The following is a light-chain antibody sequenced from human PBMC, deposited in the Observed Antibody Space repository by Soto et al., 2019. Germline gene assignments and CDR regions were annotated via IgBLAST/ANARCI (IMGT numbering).Light chain of an antibody. V-gene: IGKV1-8*01. CDR3: QQYYSYPSLT. Sequence: IRMTQSPSSFSASTGDRVTITCRASQGISSYLAWYQQKPGKAPKLLIYAASTLQSGVPSRFSGSGSGTDFTLTISCLQSEDFATYYCQQYYSYPSLTFGGGTKVEIK. CDR2: AAS. J-gene: IGKJ4*01. CDR1: QGISSY.